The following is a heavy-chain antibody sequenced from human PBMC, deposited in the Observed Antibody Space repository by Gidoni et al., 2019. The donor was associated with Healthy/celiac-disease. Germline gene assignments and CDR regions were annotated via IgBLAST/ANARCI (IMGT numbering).Heavy chain of an antibody. D-gene: IGHD1-20*01. J-gene: IGHJ4*02. Sequence: VQLVESGGGLVQPGGSLRLSCASSGFTFSSYWMSWVRQAPGKGLEWVANIKQDGSEKYYVDSVKGRFTISRDNAKNSLYLQMNSLRAEDTAVYYCARSTNNWNYDYWGQGTLVTVSS. CDR1: GFTFSSYW. CDR2: IKQDGSEK. CDR3: ARSTNNWNYDY. V-gene: IGHV3-7*01.